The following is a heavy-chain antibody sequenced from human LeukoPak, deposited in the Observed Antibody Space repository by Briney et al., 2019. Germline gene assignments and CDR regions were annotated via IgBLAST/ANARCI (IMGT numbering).Heavy chain of an antibody. CDR1: GGSFSGYY. J-gene: IGHJ6*02. D-gene: IGHD3-3*01. Sequence: SETLSLTCAVYGGSFSGYYWSWIRQPPGKGLEWIGEINHSGSTNYNPSLKSRVTISVDTSKNQFSLKLSSVTAADTAVYYCARVGGTIFYYYGLDVWGQGTTVTVSS. V-gene: IGHV4-34*01. CDR2: INHSGST. CDR3: ARVGGTIFYYYGLDV.